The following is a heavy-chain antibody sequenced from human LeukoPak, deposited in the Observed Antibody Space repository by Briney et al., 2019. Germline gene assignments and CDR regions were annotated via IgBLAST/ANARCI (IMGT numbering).Heavy chain of an antibody. CDR2: INHSGST. CDR1: GGSFSGYY. D-gene: IGHD3-3*01. J-gene: IGHJ4*02. Sequence: SETLSLTCAVYGGSFSGYYWRWIRQPPGKGLEWIGEINHSGSTNYNPSLKSRVTISVDTSKNQFSLKLSSVTAADTAVYYCAGPNYDFWSGSPDYFDYWGQGTLVTVSS. V-gene: IGHV4-34*01. CDR3: AGPNYDFWSGSPDYFDY.